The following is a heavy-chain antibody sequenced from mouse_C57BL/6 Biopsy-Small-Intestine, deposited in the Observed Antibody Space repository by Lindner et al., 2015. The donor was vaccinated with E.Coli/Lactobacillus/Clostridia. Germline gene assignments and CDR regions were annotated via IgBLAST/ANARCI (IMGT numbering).Heavy chain of an antibody. Sequence: VQLQESGGVLMKPGASVKLSCKATGYTFTGYWIEWVKQRPGHGLEWIGEILPGSGNTHYNEKFKGKATFTADTSSNTAYMQLSSLTTEDSAVYYCAKEGDYYGSTWRWYFDVWGTGTTVTVSS. CDR3: AKEGDYYGSTWRWYFDV. CDR1: GYTFTGYW. J-gene: IGHJ1*03. CDR2: ILPGSGNT. V-gene: IGHV1-9*01. D-gene: IGHD1-1*01.